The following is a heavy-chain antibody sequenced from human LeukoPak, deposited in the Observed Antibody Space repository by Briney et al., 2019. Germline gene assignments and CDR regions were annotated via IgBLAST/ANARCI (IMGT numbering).Heavy chain of an antibody. Sequence: SETLSLTCAVYGGSFSGYHWSWIRQPPGKGLEWIGEINHSGSTNYNPSLKSRVTISVDTSKNQFSLKLSSVTAANTAVYYCASLYYYGSGSPNWFDPWGQGTLVTVSS. J-gene: IGHJ5*02. V-gene: IGHV4-34*01. CDR2: INHSGST. D-gene: IGHD3-10*01. CDR3: ASLYYYGSGSPNWFDP. CDR1: GGSFSGYH.